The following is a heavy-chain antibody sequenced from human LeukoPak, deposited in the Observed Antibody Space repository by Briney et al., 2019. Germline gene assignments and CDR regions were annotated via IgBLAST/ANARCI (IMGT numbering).Heavy chain of an antibody. CDR1: GFTFDDYA. D-gene: IGHD3-9*01. CDR2: ISWNSVSI. CDR3: QKTAYDILTGYLTPQYYFDY. J-gene: IGHJ4*02. V-gene: IGHV3-9*01. Sequence: PGGSLRLSCASSGFTFDDYAMHWVRHAPGKGLKLFSGISWNSVSIGYADSVKGRFTISRDNAKNSLYLQMNCLRAEDTVFFFKQKTAYDILTGYLTPQYYFDYWGQGTLVTVSS.